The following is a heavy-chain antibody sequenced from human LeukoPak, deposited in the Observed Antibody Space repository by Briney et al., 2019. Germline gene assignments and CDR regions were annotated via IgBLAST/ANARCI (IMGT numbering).Heavy chain of an antibody. CDR2: ISYDGSNK. Sequence: GGSLRLSCAASGFTFSSYAMHWVRQAPGKGLKWVAVISYDGSNKYYADSVKGRFTISRDNSKNTLYLQMNSLRAEDTAVYYCARGPYYYGMDVWGQGTTVTVSS. CDR1: GFTFSSYA. CDR3: ARGPYYYGMDV. J-gene: IGHJ6*02. V-gene: IGHV3-30*04.